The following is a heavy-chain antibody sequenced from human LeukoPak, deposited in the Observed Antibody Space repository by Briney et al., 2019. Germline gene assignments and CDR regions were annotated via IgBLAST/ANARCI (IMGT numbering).Heavy chain of an antibody. CDR2: TNHSGST. V-gene: IGHV4-34*01. Sequence: SETLSLTCAVYGGSFSGYYWSWIRQPPGKGLEWIGETNHSGSTNYNPSLKSRVTISVDTSKNQFSLKLSSVTAADTAVYYCAREDCSSTSCYLVWGKGTTVTVSS. D-gene: IGHD2-2*01. CDR3: AREDCSSTSCYLV. J-gene: IGHJ6*04. CDR1: GGSFSGYY.